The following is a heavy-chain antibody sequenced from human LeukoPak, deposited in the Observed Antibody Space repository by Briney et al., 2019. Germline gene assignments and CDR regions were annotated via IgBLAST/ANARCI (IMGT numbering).Heavy chain of an antibody. Sequence: SVKVSCKASGGTFSSYAISWVRQAPGQGLEWMGRIIPIFGTANYAQKFQGRVTITTDESTSTAYMELSSLRSEDTAVYYCARDAGYCSSTSCQDDAFDIWGQGTMVTVSS. J-gene: IGHJ3*02. V-gene: IGHV1-69*05. CDR1: GGTFSSYA. D-gene: IGHD2-2*01. CDR2: IIPIFGTA. CDR3: ARDAGYCSSTSCQDDAFDI.